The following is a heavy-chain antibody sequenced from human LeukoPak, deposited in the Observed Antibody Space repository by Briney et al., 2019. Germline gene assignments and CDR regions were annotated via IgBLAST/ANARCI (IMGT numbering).Heavy chain of an antibody. CDR1: GFTFGSYG. CDR3: ARGIAVAGTFDY. J-gene: IGHJ4*02. CDR2: ISGSGSGGST. Sequence: GGSLRLSCAASGFTFGSYGMTWVRQAPGKGLEWVSAISGSGSGGSTYYADSVKGRFTISRDNSKNTLYLQMNSLRAEDTAVYYCARGIAVAGTFDYWGQGTLVTVSS. V-gene: IGHV3-23*01. D-gene: IGHD6-19*01.